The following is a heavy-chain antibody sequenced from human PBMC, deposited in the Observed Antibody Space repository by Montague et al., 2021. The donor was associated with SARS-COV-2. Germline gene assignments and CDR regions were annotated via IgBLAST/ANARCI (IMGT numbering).Heavy chain of an antibody. CDR1: GGSISSSNW. V-gene: IGHV4-4*02. J-gene: IGHJ4*02. D-gene: IGHD3-10*01. CDR2: IYHSGRT. Sequence: SETLSLTCAVSGGSISSSNWWSWVRQPPGGRLEWGGVIYHSGRTNYNPSLKSRVTISVDKSKNQFSLKLSSLTAAATAVYYCASRGAGWFGSNPERFDYWGQGTLVTVSS. CDR3: ASRGAGWFGSNPERFDY.